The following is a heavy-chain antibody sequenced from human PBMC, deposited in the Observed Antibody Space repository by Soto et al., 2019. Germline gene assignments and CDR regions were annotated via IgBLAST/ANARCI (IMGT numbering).Heavy chain of an antibody. CDR1: GDSVSSNSAA. D-gene: IGHD2-2*01. V-gene: IGHV6-1*01. Sequence: PSQTLSLTCAISGDSVSSNSAAWNWIRQSPSRGLEWLGRTYYRSKWYNDHAVSVKSRITINPDTSKNQFSLQLNSVTPEDTAVYYCARVRIPAAPEDYYYGMDAWGQGTTVTVSS. J-gene: IGHJ6*02. CDR3: ARVRIPAAPEDYYYGMDA. CDR2: TYYRSKWYN.